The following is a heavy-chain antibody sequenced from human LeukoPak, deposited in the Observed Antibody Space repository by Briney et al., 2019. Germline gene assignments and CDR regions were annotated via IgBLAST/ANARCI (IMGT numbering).Heavy chain of an antibody. J-gene: IGHJ4*02. D-gene: IGHD1-26*01. CDR3: ASPSGSSGSYYFDY. Sequence: GGSLRLSCAVSGVTFSDHYMDWVRQAPGKGLEWVGCTRNKANSYTTEYAASVTGRFTISRDDSKHSLYLQMNSLKTEDTAVYYCASPSGSSGSYYFDYWGQGTLVTVSS. CDR1: GVTFSDHY. CDR2: TRNKANSYTT. V-gene: IGHV3-72*01.